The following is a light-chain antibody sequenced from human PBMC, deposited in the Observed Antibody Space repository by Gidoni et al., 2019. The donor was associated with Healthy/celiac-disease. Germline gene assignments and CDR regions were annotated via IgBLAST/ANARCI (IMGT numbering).Light chain of an antibody. J-gene: IGLJ1*01. V-gene: IGLV1-44*01. CDR3: AAWDDSLNAYV. CDR2: SNN. Sequence: QSVLTQPPSASGTPGQGVTISCSGSRSNIGSNTVNWYQQLPGTAPKLLIYSNNQRPSGVPDRFSGSKSVTSASLAISGLQSEDEADYYCAAWDDSLNAYVFGTGTKVTVL. CDR1: RSNIGSNT.